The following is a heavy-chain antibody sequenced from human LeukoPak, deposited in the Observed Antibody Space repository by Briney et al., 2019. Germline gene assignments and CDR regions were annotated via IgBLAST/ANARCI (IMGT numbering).Heavy chain of an antibody. J-gene: IGHJ4*02. CDR1: GFTFSNAC. CDR3: TTDASGDLLPFDY. CDR2: IKSKTDGGTT. D-gene: IGHD3-10*01. V-gene: IGHV3-15*01. Sequence: PGGSLRLSCAASGFTFSNACMSWVRQAPGKGLEWVGRIKSKTDGGTTDYAAPVKGRFTISRDDSKNTLYLQMNSLKTEDTAVYYCTTDASGDLLPFDYWGQGTLVTVSS.